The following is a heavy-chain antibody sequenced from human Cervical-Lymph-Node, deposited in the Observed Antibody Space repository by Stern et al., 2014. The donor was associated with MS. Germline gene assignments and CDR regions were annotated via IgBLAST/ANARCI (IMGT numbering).Heavy chain of an antibody. J-gene: IGHJ4*02. V-gene: IGHV2-70*01. CDR3: ARMRYSGDYFIDY. CDR1: GFSLSTPGVG. CDR2: VDWDDEK. D-gene: IGHD5-12*01. Sequence: QITLKESGPALVKPTQSLTLTCTFSGFSLSTPGVGVTWLRQPPGKALEWLALVDWDDEKYFSTSLKTRLSIFKDTSKNQVVLTMTNVDPVDTATFYCARMRYSGDYFIDYWGQGTLVTVSS.